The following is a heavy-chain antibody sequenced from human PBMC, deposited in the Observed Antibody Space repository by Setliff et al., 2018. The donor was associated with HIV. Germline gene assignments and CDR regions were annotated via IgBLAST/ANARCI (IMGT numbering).Heavy chain of an antibody. CDR1: GGSISSFY. CDR3: ARSPSYSSSFSYYYYSMDV. D-gene: IGHD6-6*01. Sequence: PSETLSLTCTVSGGSISSFYWSWIRQPPGKGLEWIGYIYTSVSTNYNPSLKSRVAISVDTSKNQFSLKLSSVTAADTAVYYCARSPSYSSSFSYYYYSMDVWGQGTTVTVSS. V-gene: IGHV4-4*09. J-gene: IGHJ6*02. CDR2: IYTSVST.